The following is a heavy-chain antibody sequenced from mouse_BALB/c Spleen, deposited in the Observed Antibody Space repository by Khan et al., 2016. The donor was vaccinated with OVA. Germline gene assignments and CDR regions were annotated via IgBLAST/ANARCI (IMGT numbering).Heavy chain of an antibody. CDR2: IWSDGST. CDR3: ARQPYYHYNIMDY. J-gene: IGHJ4*01. CDR1: GFSLTNYG. D-gene: IGHD2-10*01. Sequence: VQLVESGPGLAAPSQSLSITCTISGFSLTNYGVRWVRQPPGKGLEWLAVIWSDGSTTYNSALKSRLTITKDNSQSQVFLKMNSLQTDDTAIYFCARQPYYHYNIMDYWGQGTSVTVSS. V-gene: IGHV2-6-1*01.